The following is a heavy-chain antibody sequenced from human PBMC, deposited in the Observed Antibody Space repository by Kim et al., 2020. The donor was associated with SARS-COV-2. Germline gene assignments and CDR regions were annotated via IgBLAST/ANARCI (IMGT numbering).Heavy chain of an antibody. J-gene: IGHJ4*02. V-gene: IGHV3-9*01. Sequence: ADSGKGRFTISRDNAKNALYLQMNSLRAEDTALYYCAKGTQVATRGYFDYWGQGTLVTVSS. D-gene: IGHD5-12*01. CDR3: AKGTQVATRGYFDY.